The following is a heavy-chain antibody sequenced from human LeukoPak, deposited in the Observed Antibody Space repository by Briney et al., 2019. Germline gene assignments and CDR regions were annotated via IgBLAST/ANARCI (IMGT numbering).Heavy chain of an antibody. J-gene: IGHJ4*02. V-gene: IGHV3-21*01. CDR1: GFTFSSYS. CDR3: ARDLGVAGAFDY. Sequence: GGSLRLSCAASGFTFSSYSMNWVRQAPGKGLEWVSSISSSSSYIYYADSVKGRFTISRDNAENSLYLQMNSLRAEDTAVYYCARDLGVAGAFDYWGQGTLVTVSS. CDR2: ISSSSSYI. D-gene: IGHD6-19*01.